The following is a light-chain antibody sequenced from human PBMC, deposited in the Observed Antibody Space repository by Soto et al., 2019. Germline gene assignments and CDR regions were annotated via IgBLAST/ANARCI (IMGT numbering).Light chain of an antibody. CDR3: GTWDSRLRVVV. CDR1: SSNIGNNY. V-gene: IGLV1-51*01. J-gene: IGLJ2*01. Sequence: QSVLTQPPSVSAAPRQKVAISCSGSSSNIGNNYVSWYHRVPGAAPKLLIYDNNERPSGIPDRFAGSKSGTSATLDITGLQTGDEGDYYCGTWDSRLRVVVFGGGTKLTVL. CDR2: DNN.